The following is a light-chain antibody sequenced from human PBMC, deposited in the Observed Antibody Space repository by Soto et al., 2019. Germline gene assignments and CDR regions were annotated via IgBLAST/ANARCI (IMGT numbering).Light chain of an antibody. CDR1: QGIRDD. J-gene: IGKJ1*01. CDR3: LQDYIYPWT. V-gene: IGKV1-6*01. Sequence: AIEMTQSPSSLSASVGDRVTITCRASQGIRDDLAWYQRKPGKAPKLLIYSASSLHGGVPSRFSGSGSGTDFTLTISSLQPEDFATYYCLQDYIYPWTFGQGTKVEI. CDR2: SAS.